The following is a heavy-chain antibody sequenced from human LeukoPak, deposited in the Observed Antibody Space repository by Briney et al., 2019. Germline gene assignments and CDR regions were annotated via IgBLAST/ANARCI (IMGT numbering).Heavy chain of an antibody. CDR3: ARGITIFGVVIPLYY. V-gene: IGHV3-20*04. J-gene: IGHJ4*02. CDR2: INWNGGST. Sequence: GGSLRLSCAASGFTFDDYVMSWVRQAPGKGLEWVSGINWNGGSTGYADSVKGRFTISRDNAKNSLYLQMNSLRAEDTALYYCARGITIFGVVIPLYYWGQGTLVTVSS. CDR1: GFTFDDYV. D-gene: IGHD3-3*01.